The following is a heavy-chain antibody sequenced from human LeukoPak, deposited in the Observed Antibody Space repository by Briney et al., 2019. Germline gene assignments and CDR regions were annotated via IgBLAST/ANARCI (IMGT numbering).Heavy chain of an antibody. Sequence: GGSLRLSCAASGFTFSYYAMHWVRQAPGKGLEYVSAISSNGGSTYYANSVKGRFTISRDNSKNTLYLQMGSLRTEDMAVYYCGTIGRYGSGSYSYLYYFDYWGQGTLVTVSS. D-gene: IGHD3-10*01. CDR1: GFTFSYYA. V-gene: IGHV3-64*01. CDR2: ISSNGGST. CDR3: GTIGRYGSGSYSYLYYFDY. J-gene: IGHJ4*02.